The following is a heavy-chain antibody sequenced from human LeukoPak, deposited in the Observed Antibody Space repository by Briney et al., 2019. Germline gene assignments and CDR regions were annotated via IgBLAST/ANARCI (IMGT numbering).Heavy chain of an antibody. D-gene: IGHD3-22*01. J-gene: IGHJ4*02. V-gene: IGHV1-2*02. Sequence: ASVKVSCKASGYTFTGYYMHWVRQAPGQGLEWMGWINPNSGGTNYAQKFQGRATMTRDTSISTAYMELSRLRSDDTAVYYCARASSEGYYDSSGPTAFDYWGQGTLVTVSS. CDR3: ARASSEGYYDSSGPTAFDY. CDR2: INPNSGGT. CDR1: GYTFTGYY.